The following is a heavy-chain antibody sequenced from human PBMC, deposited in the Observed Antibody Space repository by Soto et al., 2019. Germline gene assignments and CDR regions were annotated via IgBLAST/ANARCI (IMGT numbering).Heavy chain of an antibody. CDR3: ESIKWLPSVVRVDY. V-gene: IGHV4-34*01. Sequence: SDTLSLTCAVCGGSFRGYNWSWIREPPGKGVEWIGEINHSGSANSNPSLTSRVTMSVDTSKYQYSLKLRSVTVADTAVYYCESIKWLPSVVRVDYWGQGTLVTVSS. J-gene: IGHJ4*02. D-gene: IGHD5-12*01. CDR1: GGSFRGYN. CDR2: INHSGSA.